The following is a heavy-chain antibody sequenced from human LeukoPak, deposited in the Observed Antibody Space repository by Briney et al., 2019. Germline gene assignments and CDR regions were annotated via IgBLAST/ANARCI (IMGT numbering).Heavy chain of an antibody. Sequence: ASVKVSCKASGYTFTDYYIHWVRQAPGHGLEWMGWINPNSAGTHSAQKFQGRLTMTRDTSISTAYMGLSRLRSDDTAMHYCARAYGSGSYALPHWGQGTLVTVSS. V-gene: IGHV1-2*02. D-gene: IGHD3-10*01. CDR1: GYTFTDYY. J-gene: IGHJ4*02. CDR2: INPNSAGT. CDR3: ARAYGSGSYALPH.